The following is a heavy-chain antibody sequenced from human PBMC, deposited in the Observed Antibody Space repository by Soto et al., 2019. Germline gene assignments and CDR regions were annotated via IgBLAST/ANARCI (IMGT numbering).Heavy chain of an antibody. CDR2: INHSGST. D-gene: IGHD6-13*01. J-gene: IGHJ5*02. CDR3: ARCSSSGDQKNNWFDP. Sequence: SETLSLTCAVSSGSISSSNWWSWVRQPPGKGLEWIGEINHSGSTNYNPSLKSRVTISVDTSKNQFSLKLSSVTAADTAVYYCARCSSSGDQKNNWFDPWGQGTLVTVSS. V-gene: IGHV4-4*02. CDR1: SGSISSSNW.